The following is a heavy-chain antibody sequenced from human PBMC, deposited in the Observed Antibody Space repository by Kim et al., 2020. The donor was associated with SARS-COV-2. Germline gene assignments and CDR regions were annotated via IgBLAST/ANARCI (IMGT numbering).Heavy chain of an antibody. Sequence: SETLSLTCTVSGGSISSGGYYWSWIRQHPGKGLEWIGYIYYSGSTYYNPSLKSRVTISVDTSKNQFSLKLSSVTAADTAVYYCARGVRGFGELDYWGQGTLVTVSS. CDR2: IYYSGST. D-gene: IGHD3-10*01. CDR1: GGSISSGGYY. CDR3: ARGVRGFGELDY. J-gene: IGHJ4*02. V-gene: IGHV4-31*03.